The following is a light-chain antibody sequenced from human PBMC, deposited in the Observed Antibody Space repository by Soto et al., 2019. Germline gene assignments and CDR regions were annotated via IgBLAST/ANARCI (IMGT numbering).Light chain of an antibody. J-gene: IGLJ2*01. Sequence: QLVLTQPPSASGTPGQRVTMSCSGSSSNIGSNTVNWYQQLPGTAPKLLIYSNNQRPSGVPDRFSGSKSGTSASLAISGLQSEDEADYYCAAWDDSLNGVLFGGGTKLTVL. V-gene: IGLV1-44*01. CDR1: SSNIGSNT. CDR2: SNN. CDR3: AAWDDSLNGVL.